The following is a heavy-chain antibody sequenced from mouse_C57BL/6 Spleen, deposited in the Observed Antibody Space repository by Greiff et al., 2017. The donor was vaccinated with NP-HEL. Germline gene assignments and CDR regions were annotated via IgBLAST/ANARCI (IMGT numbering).Heavy chain of an antibody. CDR2: IDPSDSYT. CDR1: GYTFTSYW. J-gene: IGHJ2*01. V-gene: IGHV1-69*01. Sequence: QVQLQQPGAELVVPGASVKLSCKASGYTFTSYWMHWVKQRPGQGLEWIGEIDPSDSYTNYNQKFKGKSTLTVDKSSSTAYMQLSSLTSEDSAVYYCARDYYFDYWGQGTTLTVSS. CDR3: ARDYYFDY.